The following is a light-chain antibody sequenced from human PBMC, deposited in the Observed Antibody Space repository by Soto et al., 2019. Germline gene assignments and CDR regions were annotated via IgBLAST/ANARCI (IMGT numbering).Light chain of an antibody. J-gene: IGKJ1*01. CDR3: QQYIDWPPGT. CDR1: QSVSIS. CDR2: DTS. Sequence: FVLTQSPGTLSLSPGERVTLSFRASQSVSISLSWYQQRPGQAPRLIIYDTSTRAAGISARFSGSGSGTEFTLTISSLQSEDFAVYYCQQYIDWPPGTFGQGTKVDI. V-gene: IGKV3-15*01.